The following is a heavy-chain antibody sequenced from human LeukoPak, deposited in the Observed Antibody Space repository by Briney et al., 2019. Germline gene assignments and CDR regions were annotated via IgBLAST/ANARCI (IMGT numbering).Heavy chain of an antibody. D-gene: IGHD2-2*01. CDR3: AKGGVPVVSPAVN. CDR1: GFTFSDHY. CDR2: SRNKANSYTT. J-gene: IGHJ4*02. V-gene: IGHV3-72*01. Sequence: GGSLRLSCAASGFTFSDHYIDWVRQAPGKGLQWVGRSRNKANSYTTEYAASVKGRFIISRDDSESSLYLQMNSLTAEDTAVYYCAKGGVPVVSPAVNWGQGTLVTVSS.